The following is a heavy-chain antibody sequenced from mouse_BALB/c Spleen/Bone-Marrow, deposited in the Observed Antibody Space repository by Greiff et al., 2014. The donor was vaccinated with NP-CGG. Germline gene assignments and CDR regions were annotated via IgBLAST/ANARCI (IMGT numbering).Heavy chain of an antibody. CDR2: IDPENGNT. CDR3: TRLDY. V-gene: IGHV14-1*02. CDR1: GFNIKGYY. Sequence: EVQVVESGAELVRPGALVRLSCKASGFNIKGYYIHWVEQRPEQGLEWIGWIDPENGNTIFDPKFQDKASMTADTSSNTAYLQLSSLTSEDTAAYYCTRLDYWGQGTTLTVSS. J-gene: IGHJ2*01.